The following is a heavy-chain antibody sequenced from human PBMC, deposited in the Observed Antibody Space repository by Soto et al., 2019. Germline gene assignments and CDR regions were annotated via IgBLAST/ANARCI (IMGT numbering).Heavy chain of an antibody. Sequence: SETLSLTCTVSGGSISSKNYYWSWIRQPPGKGLEWIGSIYYSGSAYYNPSLKSRVTISVDTSRNQLSLKLSSVTAADTALYYCASGRGSFDYWGQGTLVTVS. V-gene: IGHV4-39*01. CDR3: ASGRGSFDY. J-gene: IGHJ4*02. CDR2: IYYSGSA. CDR1: GGSISSKNYY.